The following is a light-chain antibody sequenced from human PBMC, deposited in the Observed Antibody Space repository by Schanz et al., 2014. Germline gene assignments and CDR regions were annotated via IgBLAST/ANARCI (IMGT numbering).Light chain of an antibody. CDR2: DVT. CDR1: SSDVGGYKY. J-gene: IGLJ1*01. V-gene: IGLV2-14*01. Sequence: QSALTQPASVSGSPGQSITISCTGTSSDVGGYKYVSWYQQHPGKAPKLIIYDVTNRPSGVSNRFSGSKSGNTASLTISGLQAEDEADYYCSSYTSSSTLCVFGTGTKLTVL. CDR3: SSYTSSSTLCV.